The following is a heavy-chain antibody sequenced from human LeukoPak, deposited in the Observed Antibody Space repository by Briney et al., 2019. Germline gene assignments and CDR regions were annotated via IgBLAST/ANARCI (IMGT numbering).Heavy chain of an antibody. D-gene: IGHD2-15*01. CDR3: ARRLPSGRYFDY. Sequence: ASVRVSCKAPGGTFNNFAISWMRQAPGRGLEWLGGIIPFFGKANSAQRFQDRVTLSTDDSTSTAYMELSRLTSEDTAVYYCARRLPSGRYFDYWGQGTLVTVSS. CDR2: IIPFFGKA. CDR1: GGTFNNFA. V-gene: IGHV1-69*05. J-gene: IGHJ4*02.